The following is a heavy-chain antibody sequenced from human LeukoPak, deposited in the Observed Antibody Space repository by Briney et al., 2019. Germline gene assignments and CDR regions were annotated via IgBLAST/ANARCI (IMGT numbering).Heavy chain of an antibody. D-gene: IGHD6-19*01. V-gene: IGHV3-30*04. Sequence: GGSLRLSCAASGFTFSSYAMHWVRQAPGKGLEWVAVISYDGSNKYYADSVKGRFTISRDNSKNTLYLQMNSLRAEDTAVYYCASAIQPSIAVAGNQAWGQGTLVTVSS. J-gene: IGHJ5*02. CDR3: ASAIQPSIAVAGNQA. CDR2: ISYDGSNK. CDR1: GFTFSSYA.